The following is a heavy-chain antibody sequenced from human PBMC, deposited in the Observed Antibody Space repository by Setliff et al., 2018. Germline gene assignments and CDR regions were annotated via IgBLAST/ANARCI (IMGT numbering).Heavy chain of an antibody. CDR2: VRFDGSYK. J-gene: IGHJ4*02. CDR3: AKVKKPLIRGSGFDY. V-gene: IGHV3-30*02. Sequence: GESLKISCAVSGFTFSNHGMNWVRQAPGKGLDWVASVRFDGSYKVYADSVKGRFTISRDNSENTLFLQMTSLRPEDTGIYYCAKVKKPLIRGSGFDYWGRGTLVTVSS. D-gene: IGHD2-8*01. CDR1: GFTFSNHG.